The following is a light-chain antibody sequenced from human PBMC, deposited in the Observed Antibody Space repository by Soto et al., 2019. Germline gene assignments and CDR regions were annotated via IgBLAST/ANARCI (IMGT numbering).Light chain of an antibody. CDR1: QSISSF. J-gene: IGKJ1*01. CDR2: GAS. V-gene: IGKV1-39*01. Sequence: DIQMTQSPSSLSASVGDRVTLTCRASQSISSFLNWYQQKPGKAPKVLIYGASSLQTGVPSRFSGSGSGTDFTLTISCLQPEDSATYYCQQSHSAWTFGQGTKVEI. CDR3: QQSHSAWT.